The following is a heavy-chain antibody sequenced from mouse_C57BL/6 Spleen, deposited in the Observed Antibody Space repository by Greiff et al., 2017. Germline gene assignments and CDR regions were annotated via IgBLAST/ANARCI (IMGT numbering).Heavy chain of an antibody. CDR3: ARRGDYHHSSFAY. CDR2: IYPGSGST. D-gene: IGHD3-1*01. V-gene: IGHV1-55*01. J-gene: IGHJ3*01. Sequence: QVQLKQPGAELVKPGASVKMSCKASGYTFTSYWITWVKQRPGQGLEWIGDIYPGSGSTNYNEKFKSKATLTVDTSSSTAYMQLSSLTSEDSAVXYCARRGDYHHSSFAYWGQGTLVTVSA. CDR1: GYTFTSYW.